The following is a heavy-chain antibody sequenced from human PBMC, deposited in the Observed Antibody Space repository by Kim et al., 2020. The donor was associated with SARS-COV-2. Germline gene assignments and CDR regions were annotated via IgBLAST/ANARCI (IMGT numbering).Heavy chain of an antibody. J-gene: IGHJ4*02. Sequence: NKDGTDTFYADYVRGRFTSSRDNAKNTVYLQLNRLGDEDTAVYYCTTVFEYWGQGTLVIVSS. CDR2: NKDGTDT. CDR3: TTVFEY. V-gene: IGHV3-74*01.